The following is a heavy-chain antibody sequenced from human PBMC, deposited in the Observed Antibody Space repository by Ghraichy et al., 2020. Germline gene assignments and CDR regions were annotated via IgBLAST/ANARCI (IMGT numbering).Heavy chain of an antibody. CDR1: GGSISSTHW. J-gene: IGHJ5*02. D-gene: IGHD3-10*01. CDR2: IYHSGGA. V-gene: IGHV4-4*02. CDR3: ASLYGSGSWWFDP. Sequence: SETLSLTCAVSGGSISSTHWWSWVRQPPGKGLEWIGEIYHSGGANYNPSLKSRVTISVDKSNNHFSLRLSSVTAADTAVYYCASLYGSGSWWFDPWGQGTLVTVSS.